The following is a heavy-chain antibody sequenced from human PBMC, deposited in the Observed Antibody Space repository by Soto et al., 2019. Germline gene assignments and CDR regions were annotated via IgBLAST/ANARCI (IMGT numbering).Heavy chain of an antibody. D-gene: IGHD3-9*01. CDR3: ARDDTYYDILTGYTPGDAFDI. V-gene: IGHV3-48*01. Sequence: PGGSLRLSCAASGFTFSSYSMNWVRQAPGKGLEGVSYISSRSSTIYYAETVKGRFTISRDNAKNSLYLQMNSLRAEDTAVYYCARDDTYYDILTGYTPGDAFDIWGQGTMVTVSS. CDR2: ISSRSSTI. CDR1: GFTFSSYS. J-gene: IGHJ3*02.